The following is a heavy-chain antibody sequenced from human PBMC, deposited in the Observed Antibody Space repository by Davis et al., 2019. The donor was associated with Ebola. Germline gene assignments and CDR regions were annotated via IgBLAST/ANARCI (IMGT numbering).Heavy chain of an antibody. Sequence: PGGSLRLSCAASGFTFSSYWMSWVRQAPGKGLEWVASIKQVGSEQNYVDSVRGRFTISRDNAKNSLYLQLNSLRADDTAVYYCARNGYYHGLDVWGQGTSVTVSS. CDR2: IKQVGSEQ. CDR3: ARNGYYHGLDV. CDR1: GFTFSSYW. J-gene: IGHJ6*02. V-gene: IGHV3-7*03.